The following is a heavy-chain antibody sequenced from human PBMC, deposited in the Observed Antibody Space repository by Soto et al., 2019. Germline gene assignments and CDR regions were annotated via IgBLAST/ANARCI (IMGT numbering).Heavy chain of an antibody. V-gene: IGHV4-4*07. CDR1: GGSISGYW. CDR3: AKGPSGSSGHDY. D-gene: IGHD3-22*01. J-gene: IGHJ4*02. Sequence: QVQLQESGPGLVKPSETLSLTCTVSGGSISGYWWSWVRQSAGKELEWIGRISINGNTNYNPSLKRRVTMSVDTSKNHFSLKLTSVTAADTAVYYCAKGPSGSSGHDYWGQGTLVTVSS. CDR2: ISINGNT.